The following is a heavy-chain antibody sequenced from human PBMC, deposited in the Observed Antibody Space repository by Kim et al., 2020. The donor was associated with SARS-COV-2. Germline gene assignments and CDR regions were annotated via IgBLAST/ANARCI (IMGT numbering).Heavy chain of an antibody. CDR2: ISGSGGST. D-gene: IGHD6-19*01. Sequence: GGSLRLSCAASGFTFSSYAMSWVRQAPGKGLEWVSAISGSGGSTYYADSVKGRFTISRDNSKNTLYLQMNSLRAEDTAVYYCAKDDPRPQWLALDAFDIWGQGTMVTVSS. V-gene: IGHV3-23*01. CDR1: GFTFSSYA. J-gene: IGHJ3*02. CDR3: AKDDPRPQWLALDAFDI.